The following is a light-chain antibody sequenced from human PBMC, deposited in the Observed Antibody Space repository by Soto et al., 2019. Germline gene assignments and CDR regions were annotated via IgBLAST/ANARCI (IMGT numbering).Light chain of an antibody. Sequence: QSVLTQPPSASGTPGQRVTISCSGSSSNIGSNTVNWYQQHPGKAPKLMIYQVTNRPSGVSNRFSGSKSGNTASLTISGLQAEDEADYYCSSYTGSTNYVFGTGTKVTVL. V-gene: IGLV2-14*01. CDR2: QVT. CDR1: SSNIGSNT. CDR3: SSYTGSTNYV. J-gene: IGLJ1*01.